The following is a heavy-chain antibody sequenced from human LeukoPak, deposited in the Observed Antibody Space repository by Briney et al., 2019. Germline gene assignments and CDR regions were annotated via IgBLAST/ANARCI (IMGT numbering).Heavy chain of an antibody. V-gene: IGHV1-18*01. CDR3: ARGTPEINGKEIAAAGDFDY. CDR2: ISAYNGNT. J-gene: IGHJ4*02. D-gene: IGHD6-13*01. CDR1: GYTFTSYG. Sequence: WASVKVSCKASGYTFTSYGISWVRQAPGQGLEWMGWISAYNGNTNYAQKLQGRVTITADESTSTAYMELSSLRSEDTAVYYCARGTPEINGKEIAAAGDFDYWGQGTLVTVSS.